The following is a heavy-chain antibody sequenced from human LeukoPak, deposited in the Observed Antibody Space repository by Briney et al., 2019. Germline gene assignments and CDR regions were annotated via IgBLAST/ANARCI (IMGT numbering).Heavy chain of an antibody. CDR3: ARVRWLNKDDFWSGSDAFDI. CDR1: GYTFTSYY. D-gene: IGHD3-3*01. Sequence: RASVKVSCKASGYTFTSYYMHWVRQAPGQGLEWMGIINPSGGSTSYAQKFQGRVTMTRDTSTSTVYMELSSLRSEDTAVYYCARVRWLNKDDFWSGSDAFDIWGQGTMVTVSS. V-gene: IGHV1-46*01. J-gene: IGHJ3*02. CDR2: INPSGGST.